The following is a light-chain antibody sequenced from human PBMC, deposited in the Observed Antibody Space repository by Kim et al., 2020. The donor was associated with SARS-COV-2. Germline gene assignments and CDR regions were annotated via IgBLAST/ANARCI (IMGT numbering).Light chain of an antibody. CDR1: SSNIGADYV. V-gene: IGLV1-40*01. J-gene: IGLJ3*02. CDR3: ESYDSSLSGWV. Sequence: QSVLTQPPSVSGAPGQRVTISCTGSSSNIGADYVVRWYQYLPGTVPKLLIYSNSNRPSGVPDRFSGSKSGTSASLAITGLQAEDEADYYCESYDSSLSGWVFGGGTKLTVL. CDR2: SNS.